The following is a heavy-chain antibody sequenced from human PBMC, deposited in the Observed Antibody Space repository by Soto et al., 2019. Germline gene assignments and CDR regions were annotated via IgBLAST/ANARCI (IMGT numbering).Heavy chain of an antibody. D-gene: IGHD6-19*01. CDR1: GFTFSSYA. J-gene: IGHJ4*02. CDR2: IGGNGAAT. V-gene: IGHV3-23*02. CDR3: AKDSSGRHDY. Sequence: GGSLRLSCAASGFTFSSYAMSWVRQAPGKGLEWVSAIGGNGAATYYVDSVKGRFTISRDNSKNTLYLQMNSLRAGDTAVYFCAKDSSGRHDYWGQGT.